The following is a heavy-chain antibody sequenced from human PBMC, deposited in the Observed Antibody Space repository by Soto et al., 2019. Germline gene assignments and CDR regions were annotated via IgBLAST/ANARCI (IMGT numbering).Heavy chain of an antibody. J-gene: IGHJ4*02. V-gene: IGHV1-18*01. CDR3: ARVGNVAVAGSFEY. Sequence: ASVKVSCKASGYTFTSYGISCVRQAPGQGLEWMGWISAYNGNTNYAQKLQGRVTMTTDTSTSTAYMELRSLRSDDTAVYYCARVGNVAVAGSFEYWGQGTLVTVSS. CDR2: ISAYNGNT. D-gene: IGHD6-19*01. CDR1: GYTFTSYG.